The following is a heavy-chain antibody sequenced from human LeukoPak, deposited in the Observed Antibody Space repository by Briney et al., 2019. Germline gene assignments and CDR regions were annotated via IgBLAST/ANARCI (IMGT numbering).Heavy chain of an antibody. CDR1: GFTFSSYW. CDR3: AREDKWELSPHCAFDI. V-gene: IGHV3-7*01. J-gene: IGHJ3*02. Sequence: GGSLRLSCAASGFTFSSYWMSWVRQAPGKGLEWVANIKQDGSEKYYVDSVKGRFTISRDNAKNSLYLQMNSLRAEDTAVYYCAREDKWELSPHCAFDIWGQGTMVTVSS. D-gene: IGHD1-26*01. CDR2: IKQDGSEK.